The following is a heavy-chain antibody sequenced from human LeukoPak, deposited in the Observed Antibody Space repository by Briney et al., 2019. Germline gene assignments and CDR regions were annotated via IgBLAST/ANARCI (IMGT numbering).Heavy chain of an antibody. Sequence: GGSLRLSCVASGFTFSTSAMSWVRQAPGKGLEWVSAIGGSGGSTYYADSVKGRFTISRDNSKNTLYLQMNSLRAEDTAVYYCVTNCRYFDCWGQGTLVTVSS. CDR2: IGGSGGST. V-gene: IGHV3-23*01. J-gene: IGHJ4*02. D-gene: IGHD2-15*01. CDR3: VTNCRYFDC. CDR1: GFTFSTSA.